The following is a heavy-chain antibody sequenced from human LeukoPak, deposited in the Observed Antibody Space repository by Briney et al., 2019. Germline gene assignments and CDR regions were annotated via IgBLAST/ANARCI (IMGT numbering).Heavy chain of an antibody. CDR3: AKGSYYDILTGYYEFDY. J-gene: IGHJ4*02. V-gene: IGHV3-9*01. D-gene: IGHD3-9*01. CDR2: ISWNSGSI. CDR1: GFTFDDYA. Sequence: PGGSLRLSCAASGFTFDDYAMHWVRQAPGKGLERVSGISWNSGSIGYADSVKGRFTISRDNAKNSLYLQMNSLRAEDTALYYCAKGSYYDILTGYYEFDYWGQGTLVTVSS.